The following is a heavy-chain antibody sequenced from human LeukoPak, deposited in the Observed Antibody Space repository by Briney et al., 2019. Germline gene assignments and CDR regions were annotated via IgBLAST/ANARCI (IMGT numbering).Heavy chain of an antibody. CDR2: INHSGST. V-gene: IGHV4-34*01. CDR3: ARGSQPDFYYYYGMDV. D-gene: IGHD1-14*01. J-gene: IGHJ6*02. CDR1: GGSFSGYY. Sequence: PSETLSLTCTVYGGSFSGYYWSWIRQPPGKGLEWIGEINHSGSTNYNPSLKSRVTISVDTSKNQFSLKLSSVTAADTAVYYCARGSQPDFYYYYGMDVWGQGTTVTVSS.